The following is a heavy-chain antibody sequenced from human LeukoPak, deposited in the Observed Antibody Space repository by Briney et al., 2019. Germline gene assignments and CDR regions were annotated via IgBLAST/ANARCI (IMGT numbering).Heavy chain of an antibody. CDR1: GYTFTSYG. CDR3: ARKTAMVRFDP. D-gene: IGHD5-18*01. V-gene: IGHV1-18*01. Sequence: GASVKVSCKASGYTFTSYGISWVRQAPGQGLEWMGWISAYSGNTNYAQKLQGRVTMTTDTSTSTAYMELRSLRYDDTAVYYCARKTAMVRFDPWGQGTLVTVSS. CDR2: ISAYSGNT. J-gene: IGHJ5*02.